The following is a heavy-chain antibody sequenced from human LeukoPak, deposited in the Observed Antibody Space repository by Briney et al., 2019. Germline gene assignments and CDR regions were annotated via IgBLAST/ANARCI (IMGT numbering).Heavy chain of an antibody. CDR1: GYTLTELS. Sequence: ASVKVSCKVSGYTLTELSMHWVRQAPGKGLEWMGGFDPEDGETIYAQKFQGRVTMTEDTSTDTAYMELSSPRSEDTAVYYCATDFTGGDTAMVFDYWGQGTLVTVSS. J-gene: IGHJ4*02. D-gene: IGHD5-18*01. V-gene: IGHV1-24*01. CDR3: ATDFTGGDTAMVFDY. CDR2: FDPEDGET.